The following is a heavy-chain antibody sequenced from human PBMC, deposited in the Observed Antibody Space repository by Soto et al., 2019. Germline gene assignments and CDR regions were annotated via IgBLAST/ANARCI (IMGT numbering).Heavy chain of an antibody. CDR2: IYYSGST. CDR3: ARSQWTFNWFDP. Sequence: PSETLSLTCTVSGGSISSYYWSWIRQPPGKGLEWIGYIYYSGSTNYNPSLKSRVTISVDTSKNKFSLKLSPVTAADTAVYYCARSQWTFNWFDPWGQGTLVTVSS. J-gene: IGHJ5*02. V-gene: IGHV4-59*01. CDR1: GGSISSYY. D-gene: IGHD6-19*01.